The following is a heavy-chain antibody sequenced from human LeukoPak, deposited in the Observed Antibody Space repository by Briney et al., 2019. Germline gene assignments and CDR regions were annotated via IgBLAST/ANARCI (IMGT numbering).Heavy chain of an antibody. CDR1: GFTFDDYT. CDR2: ISWDGGST. Sequence: GGSLRLSCAASGFTFDDYTMHWVRQAPGKGLEWVSLISWDGGSTYYADSVKGRFTISRDNSKNSLYLQMNSLRTEATALYYCAKAEGIAAAGYFDYWGQGTLVTVSS. D-gene: IGHD6-13*01. CDR3: AKAEGIAAAGYFDY. V-gene: IGHV3-43*01. J-gene: IGHJ4*02.